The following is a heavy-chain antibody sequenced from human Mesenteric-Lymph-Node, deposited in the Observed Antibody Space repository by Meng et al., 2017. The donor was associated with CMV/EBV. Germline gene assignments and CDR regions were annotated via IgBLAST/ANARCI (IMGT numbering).Heavy chain of an antibody. CDR3: AITIPRMEDYYGMDV. J-gene: IGHJ6*02. V-gene: IGHV4-39*01. CDR1: GGSIGSSDYY. D-gene: IGHD1-1*01. Sequence: SETLSLTCTVSGGSIGSSDYYWGWIRQPPGKGLEWIGTIYYSGSTYYNPSLKSRVTLSVDSSKNQFSLKLSSVTAADTAVYYCAITIPRMEDYYGMDVWGQGTTVTVSS. CDR2: IYYSGST.